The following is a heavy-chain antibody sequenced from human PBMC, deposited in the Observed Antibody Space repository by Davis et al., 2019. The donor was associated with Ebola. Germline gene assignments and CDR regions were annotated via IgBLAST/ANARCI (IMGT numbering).Heavy chain of an antibody. CDR3: ARGGDGYGNFDC. Sequence: PGGSLRLSCAASGFTFSGYWMHWVRQPPGKGLEWVSRINGDGSSTTYADSVNGRFTISRDNAKNTLYLQMNSLRVEDTAVYYCARGGDGYGNFDCWGPGTLLTVSS. CDR1: GFTFSGYW. CDR2: INGDGSST. J-gene: IGHJ4*02. D-gene: IGHD4-17*01. V-gene: IGHV3-74*01.